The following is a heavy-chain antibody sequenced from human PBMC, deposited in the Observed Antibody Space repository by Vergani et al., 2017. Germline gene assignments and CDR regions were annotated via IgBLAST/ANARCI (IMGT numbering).Heavy chain of an antibody. CDR2: IRYDGSHK. J-gene: IGHJ4*02. D-gene: IGHD3-22*01. CDR3: AKDDLSYSSGYFDY. V-gene: IGHV3-30*02. Sequence: QVQLVESGGGVVQPGGSLRLSCAASGFTFSSYGMHWVRQAPGKGLEWVAFIRYDGSHKYYADSVKGRFTISRDNSKNTLYLQMNSLRAEDTAVYYCAKDDLSYSSGYFDYWGQGTLVTVSS. CDR1: GFTFSSYG.